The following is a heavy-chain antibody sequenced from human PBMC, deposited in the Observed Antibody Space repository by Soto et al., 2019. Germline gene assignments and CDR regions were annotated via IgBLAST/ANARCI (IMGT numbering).Heavy chain of an antibody. D-gene: IGHD2-15*01. Sequence: QVQLVQSGAEVKKPGASVKVSCKASGYTFTSYDINWVRRATGQGLEWMGWMNPNSGNTGYAQKFQVRVTMNRNTSISTAYMELSSLRSEDTAVYYCARGAGSYYYYGMDVWGQGTTVTVSS. J-gene: IGHJ6*02. CDR1: GYTFTSYD. V-gene: IGHV1-8*01. CDR2: MNPNSGNT. CDR3: ARGAGSYYYYGMDV.